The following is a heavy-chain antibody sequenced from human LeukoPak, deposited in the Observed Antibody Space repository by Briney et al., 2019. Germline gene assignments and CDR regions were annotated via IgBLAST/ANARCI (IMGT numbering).Heavy chain of an antibody. CDR2: ISETSSHT. V-gene: IGHV3-23*01. J-gene: IGHJ5*02. Sequence: GGSLRLSCAASGFTFSSNAMIWVRQAPGQGLEWVSSISETSSHTFYADSVKGRFTISRDNTKNTLFLQMNSLRVEDTAMYYCAKDFSSSWQFDPWGQGTLVTVSS. CDR3: AKDFSSSWQFDP. D-gene: IGHD6-13*01. CDR1: GFTFSSNA.